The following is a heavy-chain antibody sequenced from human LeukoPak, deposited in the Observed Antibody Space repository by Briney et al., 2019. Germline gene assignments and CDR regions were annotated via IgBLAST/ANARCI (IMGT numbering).Heavy chain of an antibody. J-gene: IGHJ4*02. Sequence: GGSLRLSCAASGFSFNDYGINWVRRAPGKGLEWLSHTNSNGAVISYADSVKGRFTVSRDTAKSSLYLQMNGLRAEDTAIYFCARDPDGDYDFDYWGQGTLVTVSS. CDR3: ARDPDGDYDFDY. CDR1: GFSFNDYG. D-gene: IGHD4-17*01. V-gene: IGHV3-48*01. CDR2: TNSNGAVI.